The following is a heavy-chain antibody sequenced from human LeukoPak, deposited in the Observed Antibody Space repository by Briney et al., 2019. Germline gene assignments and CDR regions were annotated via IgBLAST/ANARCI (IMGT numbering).Heavy chain of an antibody. D-gene: IGHD2-2*01. CDR1: GFTFSSYG. V-gene: IGHV3-30*18. J-gene: IGHJ6*02. CDR3: AKDIVVVPAAIDYYYYYGMDV. Sequence: RGSLRLSCAASGFTFSSYGMHWVRQAPGKGLEWVAVISYDGSNKYYADSVKGRFTISRDNSKNTLYLQMNSLRAEDTAVYYCAKDIVVVPAAIDYYYYYGMDVWGQGTTVTVSS. CDR2: ISYDGSNK.